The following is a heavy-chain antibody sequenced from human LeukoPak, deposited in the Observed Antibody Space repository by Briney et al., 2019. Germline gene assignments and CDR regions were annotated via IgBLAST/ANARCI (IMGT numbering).Heavy chain of an antibody. D-gene: IGHD3-22*01. CDR3: AKASTRSFTSGYYGDAFDI. V-gene: IGHV3-9*03. J-gene: IGHJ3*02. Sequence: GGSLRLSCAASGFTFDDYAMHWVRQAPGKGLEWVSGISWNSGTIAYADSVKGRFTISRDNAKNSLYLQMNSLRAEDMALYYCAKASTRSFTSGYYGDAFDIWGQGTMVSVSS. CDR1: GFTFDDYA. CDR2: ISWNSGTI.